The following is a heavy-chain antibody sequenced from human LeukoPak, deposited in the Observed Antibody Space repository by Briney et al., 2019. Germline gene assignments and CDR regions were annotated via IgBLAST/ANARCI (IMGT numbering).Heavy chain of an antibody. Sequence: SSETLSLTCTVSGGSISSYYWSWIRQPPGKGLEWIGYIYYSGGTNYSPPLKSRVTMSVDTSRNQFSLKLSSVTAADTAVYYCASPGVAATTWGAFDIWGQGTMVTVSS. D-gene: IGHD2-15*01. CDR1: GGSISSYY. CDR3: ASPGVAATTWGAFDI. J-gene: IGHJ3*02. CDR2: IYYSGGT. V-gene: IGHV4-59*08.